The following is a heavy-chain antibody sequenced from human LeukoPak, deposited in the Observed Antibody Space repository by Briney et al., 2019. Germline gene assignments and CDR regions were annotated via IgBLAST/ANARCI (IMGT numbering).Heavy chain of an antibody. Sequence: GGSLRLSCAASGFTFSSYGMHWVRQAPGKGLEWVSTISGSGGSTYYADSVKGRFTISRDNSKNTLYLQMNSLRAEDTAVYYCAKLYGGSYLNYFDNWGQGTLVTVSS. CDR2: ISGSGGST. V-gene: IGHV3-23*01. J-gene: IGHJ4*02. CDR3: AKLYGGSYLNYFDN. CDR1: GFTFSSYG. D-gene: IGHD1-26*01.